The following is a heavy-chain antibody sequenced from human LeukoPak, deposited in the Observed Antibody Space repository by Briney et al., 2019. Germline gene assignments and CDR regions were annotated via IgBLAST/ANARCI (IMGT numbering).Heavy chain of an antibody. CDR3: ARWRSDSIDY. CDR1: GYRFTSYW. CDR2: IYPGDSDT. D-gene: IGHD3-16*01. Sequence: GGSLKISCKGSGYRFTSYWIGWVRQMPGKGLELMGMIYPGDSDTKYRPSFQGQVTISADKSTSTAYLQWSSLEASDTAMFYCARWRSDSIDYWGQGTLVTVSS. J-gene: IGHJ4*02. V-gene: IGHV5-51*01.